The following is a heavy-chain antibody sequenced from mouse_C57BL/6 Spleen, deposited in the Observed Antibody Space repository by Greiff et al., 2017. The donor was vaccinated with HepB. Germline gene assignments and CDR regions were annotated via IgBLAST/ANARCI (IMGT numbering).Heavy chain of an antibody. Sequence: QVQLQPGAELVKPGASVKMSCKASGYTFTSYWITWVKQRPGQGLEWIGDIYPGSGSTNYNEKFKSKATLTVDTSSSTAYMQLSSLTSEDSAVYYCARGAAYYSNYEGFAYWGQGTLVTVSA. CDR1: GYTFTSYW. V-gene: IGHV1-55*01. CDR2: IYPGSGST. J-gene: IGHJ3*01. CDR3: ARGAAYYSNYEGFAY. D-gene: IGHD2-5*01.